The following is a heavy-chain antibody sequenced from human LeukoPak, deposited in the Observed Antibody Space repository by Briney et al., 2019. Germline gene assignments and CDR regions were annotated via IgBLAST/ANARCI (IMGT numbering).Heavy chain of an antibody. CDR2: ISYDGSNK. V-gene: IGHV3-30*18. Sequence: QSGGSLRLSCAASGFTFSSYGMHWVRQAPGKGLEWVAVISYDGSNKYYADSVKGRFTISRDNSKNTLYLQMNSLRAEDTAVYYCAKDVTRAAAGQNYWGQGTLVTVPS. D-gene: IGHD6-13*01. CDR1: GFTFSSYG. J-gene: IGHJ4*02. CDR3: AKDVTRAAAGQNY.